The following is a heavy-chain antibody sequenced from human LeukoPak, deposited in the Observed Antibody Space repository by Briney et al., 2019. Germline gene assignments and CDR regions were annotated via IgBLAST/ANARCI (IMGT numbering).Heavy chain of an antibody. CDR1: GGSISSSSYY. Sequence: SETLSLTCTVSGGSISSSSYYWGWIRQPPGKGLEWIGSIYYSGSTYYNPSLKSRVTISVDTSKNQFSLKLSSVTAADTAVYYCARSTYYDSSGYYYTYYFDYWGQGTLVTVSS. CDR2: IYYSGST. V-gene: IGHV4-39*07. CDR3: ARSTYYDSSGYYYTYYFDY. D-gene: IGHD3-22*01. J-gene: IGHJ4*02.